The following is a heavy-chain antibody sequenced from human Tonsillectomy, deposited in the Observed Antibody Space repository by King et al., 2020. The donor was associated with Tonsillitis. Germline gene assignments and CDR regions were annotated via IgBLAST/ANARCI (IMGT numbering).Heavy chain of an antibody. Sequence: VQLVESGGGLVQPGGSLRLSCAASGFTFNSYAMSWVRQAPGKGLEWVSGISGSGGSTYYADSVKGRFTISRDNSKNTLYLQINSLRAKDTALYYCAKEPYGDYVLSHFDNWGLGTLVTVSS. J-gene: IGHJ4*02. D-gene: IGHD4-17*01. CDR1: GFTFNSYA. CDR2: ISGSGGST. V-gene: IGHV3-23*04. CDR3: AKEPYGDYVLSHFDN.